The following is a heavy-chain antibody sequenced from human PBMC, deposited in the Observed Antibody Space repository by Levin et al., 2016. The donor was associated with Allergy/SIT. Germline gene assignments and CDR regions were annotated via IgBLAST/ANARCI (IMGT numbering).Heavy chain of an antibody. Sequence: GGSLRLSCKGSGYSFTSYWIGWVRQMPGKGLEWMGIIYPGDSDTRYSPSFQGQVTISADKSISTAYLQWSSLKASDTAMYYCASRPRPGIVGATTYSDAFDIWGQGTMVTVSS. V-gene: IGHV5-51*01. J-gene: IGHJ3*02. D-gene: IGHD1-26*01. CDR3: ASRPRPGIVGATTYSDAFDI. CDR2: IYPGDSDT. CDR1: GYSFTSYW.